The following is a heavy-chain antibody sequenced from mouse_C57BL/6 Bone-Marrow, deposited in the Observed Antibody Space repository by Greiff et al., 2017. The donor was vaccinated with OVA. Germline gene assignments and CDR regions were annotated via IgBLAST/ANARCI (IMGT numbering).Heavy chain of an antibody. CDR3: TRYYYGSSYGFDY. D-gene: IGHD1-1*01. J-gene: IGHJ2*01. Sequence: VQLKESGEGLVKPGGSLKLSCAASGFTFSSYAMSWVRQTPEKRLEWVAYISSGGDYIYYADTVKGRFTISRDNARNTLYLQMSSLKSEDTAMYYCTRYYYGSSYGFDYWGQGTTLTVSS. CDR1: GFTFSSYA. V-gene: IGHV5-9-1*02. CDR2: ISSGGDYI.